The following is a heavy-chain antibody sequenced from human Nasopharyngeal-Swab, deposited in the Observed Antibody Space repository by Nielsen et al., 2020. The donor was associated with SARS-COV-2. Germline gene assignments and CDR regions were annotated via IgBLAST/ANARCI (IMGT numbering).Heavy chain of an antibody. J-gene: IGHJ4*02. Sequence: RQAPGKGLEWVGYIYYSGSTNYNPSLKSRVTISVDTSKNQFSLKLSSVTAADTAVYYCARVPALFDWLLSPEYYFDYWGQGTLVTVSS. D-gene: IGHD3-9*01. CDR3: ARVPALFDWLLSPEYYFDY. CDR2: IYYSGST. V-gene: IGHV4-59*01.